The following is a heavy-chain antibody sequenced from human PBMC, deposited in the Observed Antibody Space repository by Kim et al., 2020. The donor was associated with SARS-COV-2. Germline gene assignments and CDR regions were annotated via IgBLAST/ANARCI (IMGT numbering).Heavy chain of an antibody. CDR3: ARGERGTVKFDY. CDR2: IYYTGTT. D-gene: IGHD7-27*01. CDR1: GGSISTYY. Sequence: SETLSLTCTVSGGSISTYYWSWIRQPPGKGLEWIGYIYYTGTTTYNPSLKSRVTISVDTSKNQFSLKFSSVTAADTAVYYCARGERGTVKFDYWGRGTL. V-gene: IGHV4-59*01. J-gene: IGHJ4*02.